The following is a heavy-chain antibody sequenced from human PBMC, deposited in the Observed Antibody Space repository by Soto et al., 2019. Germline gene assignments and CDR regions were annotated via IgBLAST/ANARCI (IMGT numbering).Heavy chain of an antibody. CDR1: GGSISSSSYY. Sequence: SETLSLTCTVSGGSISSSSYYWGWIRQPPGKGLEWIGSIYYSGSTYYNPSLKSRVTISVDTSKNQFSLKLSSVTAADTAVYYCARLRGGVVPAAINWFDPWGQGTLVTVSS. CDR2: IYYSGST. D-gene: IGHD2-2*01. J-gene: IGHJ5*02. CDR3: ARLRGGVVPAAINWFDP. V-gene: IGHV4-39*01.